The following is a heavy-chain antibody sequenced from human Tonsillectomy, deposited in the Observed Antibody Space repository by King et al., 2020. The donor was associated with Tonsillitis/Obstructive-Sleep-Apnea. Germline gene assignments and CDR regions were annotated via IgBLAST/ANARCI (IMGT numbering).Heavy chain of an antibody. V-gene: IGHV3-74*03. D-gene: IGHD3-16*01. CDR1: GFTFSGYW. CDR2: IHSDGSST. Sequence: VQLVESGGGLVQPGGSLRLSCAASGFTFSGYWMHWVRQAPGKGLVWVSRIHSDGSSTKYADSVKGRFTISRDNAKNTLYLQMNSLRAEDTAMYYCARESYASGQSYLDYWGQGTLVTVSS. J-gene: IGHJ4*02. CDR3: ARESYASGQSYLDY.